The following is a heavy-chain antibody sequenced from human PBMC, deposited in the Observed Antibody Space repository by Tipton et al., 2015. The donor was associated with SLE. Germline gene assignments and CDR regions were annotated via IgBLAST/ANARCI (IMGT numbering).Heavy chain of an antibody. CDR2: IYHSGST. D-gene: IGHD5-24*01. V-gene: IGHV4-4*02. J-gene: IGHJ3*02. Sequence: TLSLTCAVSGGSISSINWWSWVRQPPGKGLEWIGEIYHSGSTNYNPSLKSRVTISVDTSKNQFSLKLSSVTAADTAVYYCARKVNGQRWLQWGAFDIWGQGTMVTVSS. CDR1: GGSISSINW. CDR3: ARKVNGQRWLQWGAFDI.